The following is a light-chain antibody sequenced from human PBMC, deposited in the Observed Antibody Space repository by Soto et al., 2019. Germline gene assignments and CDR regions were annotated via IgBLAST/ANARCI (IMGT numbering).Light chain of an antibody. CDR2: DAS. V-gene: IGKV3-11*01. Sequence: DIVLTQSPATLSLSPGERATLSCRASQRIGDYLLWFQQKPGQPPRLLIYDASNRASGIPARFSGSGSGTDFSLTISRLEPEDFAVYFCHHRSKWPYTFGPGTKLEIK. CDR3: HHRSKWPYT. J-gene: IGKJ2*01. CDR1: QRIGDY.